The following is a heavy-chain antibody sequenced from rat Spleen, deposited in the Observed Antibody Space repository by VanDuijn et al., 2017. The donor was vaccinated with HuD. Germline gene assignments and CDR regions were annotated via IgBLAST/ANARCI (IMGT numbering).Heavy chain of an antibody. V-gene: IGHV5-19*01. D-gene: IGHD1-6*01. CDR2: IIYDGTHT. CDR1: GFTFSNYG. J-gene: IGHJ2*01. Sequence: EVQLVESGFCLVQPGRSLKLPCAASGFTFSNYGMHWIRQVPKKGLEWIAAIIYDGTHTYYRDSVKGRFIISRDNAKSTLYLQLDSLRSEDTATYYCARGGFFRYWGQGVMVTVSS. CDR3: ARGGFFRY.